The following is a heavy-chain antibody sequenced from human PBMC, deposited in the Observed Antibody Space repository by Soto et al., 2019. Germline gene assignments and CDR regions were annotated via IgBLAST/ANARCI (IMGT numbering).Heavy chain of an antibody. J-gene: IGHJ4*02. V-gene: IGHV3-7*03. CDR2: INQDGSER. CDR1: GLTFRNDW. Sequence: PVGSLRLSCAGSGLTFRNDWLSWVRQAPWKGLEWVANINQDGSERYYVDSVRGRFTISRDNVENSLYLQLNSLRPEDTAVYYCAVYGYGVSEAAYWGQGTLVTVSS. D-gene: IGHD4-17*01. CDR3: AVYGYGVSEAAY.